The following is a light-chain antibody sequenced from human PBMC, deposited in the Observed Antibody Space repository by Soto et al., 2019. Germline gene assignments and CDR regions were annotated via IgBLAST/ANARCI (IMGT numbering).Light chain of an antibody. V-gene: IGKV3-15*01. J-gene: IGKJ1*01. CDR2: GAS. CDR3: QQYNNWPPGT. Sequence: EIVMTPSPATLSVSAGDRATLPCRASRSVSINLAWFQQKPRQAPRLLIYGASTRATGIPARFSGSGSGTEFTLTISSLQSEDFAVYYCQQYNNWPPGTFGQGTKVDIK. CDR1: RSVSIN.